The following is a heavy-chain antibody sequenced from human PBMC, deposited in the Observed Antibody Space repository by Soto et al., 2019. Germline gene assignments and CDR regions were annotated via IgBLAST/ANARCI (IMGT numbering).Heavy chain of an antibody. CDR1: GFTFDDYA. CDR2: ISWNSGSI. J-gene: IGHJ4*02. Sequence: GGSLRLSCAASGFTFDDYAMHWVRQAPGKGLEWVSGISWNSGSIGYADSVKGRFTISRDNAKNSLYLQMNSLRAEDTALYYCAKGSLYSSSPPYYFYYWGQGTLVTVSS. V-gene: IGHV3-9*01. D-gene: IGHD6-6*01. CDR3: AKGSLYSSSPPYYFYY.